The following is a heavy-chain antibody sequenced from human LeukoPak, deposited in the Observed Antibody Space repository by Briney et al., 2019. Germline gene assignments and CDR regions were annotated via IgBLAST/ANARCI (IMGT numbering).Heavy chain of an antibody. CDR2: TYYRSKWYN. Sequence: SQTLSLTCAISGDSVSSNSAAWNWIRQSPSRGLEWLGRTYYRSKWYNDYAVSVKSRITINPDTSKNQFSLQLNSVTPEDTAVYYCARDRINTLWEGYYYYMDVWGKGTTVTVSS. CDR3: ARDRINTLWEGYYYYMDV. V-gene: IGHV6-1*01. CDR1: GDSVSSNSAA. D-gene: IGHD5-18*01. J-gene: IGHJ6*03.